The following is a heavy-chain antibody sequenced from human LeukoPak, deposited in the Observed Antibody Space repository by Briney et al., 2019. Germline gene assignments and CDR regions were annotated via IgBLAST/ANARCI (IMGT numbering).Heavy chain of an antibody. CDR3: AKDPGDIVVVVAATYFDY. V-gene: IGHV3-23*01. D-gene: IGHD2-15*01. CDR2: ISGSGGST. J-gene: IGHJ4*02. CDR1: GFPFTTYT. Sequence: GGSLRLSCAASGFPFTTYTMAWVRQAPGGGLEWVSAISGSGGSTYYADSVKGRFTISRDNSKNTLYLQMNSLRAEDTAVYYCAKDPGDIVVVVAATYFDYWGQGTLVTVSS.